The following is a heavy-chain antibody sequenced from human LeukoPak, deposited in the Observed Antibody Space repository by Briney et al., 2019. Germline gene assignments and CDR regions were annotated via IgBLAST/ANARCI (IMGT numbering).Heavy chain of an antibody. V-gene: IGHV3-23*01. J-gene: IGHJ3*02. CDR3: AKDQGYSSAWYSRDGFDM. CDR2: ISGSGGST. CDR1: GFTFSSYA. D-gene: IGHD6-19*01. Sequence: GGSLRLSCAASGFTFSSYAMSWVRQAPGKGLEWVSAISGSGGSTYYADSVKGRFTISKDNSQNTLYVQMNSLRAEDTAVYYCAKDQGYSSAWYSRDGFDMWGQGTMVTVSS.